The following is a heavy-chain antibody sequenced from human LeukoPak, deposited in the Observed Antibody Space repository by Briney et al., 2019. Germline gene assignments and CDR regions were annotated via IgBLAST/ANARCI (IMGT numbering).Heavy chain of an antibody. V-gene: IGHV1-24*01. CDR1: GYTLTELS. CDR3: ATSARWGPRKGYFDY. CDR2: FDPEDGET. Sequence: ASVKVSCKVSGYTLTELSMHWVRQAPGKGLEWMGGFDPEDGETIYAQKFQGRVTMTEDTSTDTAYMELSSLRSEDTAVYYCATSARWGPRKGYFDYWGQGTLVTVSS. D-gene: IGHD1-14*01. J-gene: IGHJ4*02.